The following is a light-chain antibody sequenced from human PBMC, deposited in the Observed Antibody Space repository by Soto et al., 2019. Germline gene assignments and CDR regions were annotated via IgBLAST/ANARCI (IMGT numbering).Light chain of an antibody. CDR1: QSISSD. CDR2: GAS. V-gene: IGKV3-15*01. J-gene: IGKJ2*01. CDR3: QQDNQWPRT. Sequence: EIVMSKSPATLSVSPGEIATLSCRASQSISSDVAWYQQKPGQAPRFPIYGASTRATGIPDRFSGSGSGTEFTLTISSLQSEDFAVYYCQQDNQWPRTLGQGTKVDIK.